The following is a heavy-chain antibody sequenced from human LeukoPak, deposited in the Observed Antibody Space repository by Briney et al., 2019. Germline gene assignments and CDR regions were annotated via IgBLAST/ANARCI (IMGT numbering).Heavy chain of an antibody. CDR2: IHYGGTT. D-gene: IGHD4-11*01. CDR3: ASLTTRYYFMDV. CDR1: GAYISSYY. V-gene: IGHV4-59*01. J-gene: IGHJ6*03. Sequence: SETLSLTCTVSGAYISSYYWTWIRQSPGKGLEWIGYIHYGGTTNYSPSLTSRVIMSVDTAKNQFSLKMSSVTAADTAVYYCASLTTRYYFMDVWGKGATVTVSS.